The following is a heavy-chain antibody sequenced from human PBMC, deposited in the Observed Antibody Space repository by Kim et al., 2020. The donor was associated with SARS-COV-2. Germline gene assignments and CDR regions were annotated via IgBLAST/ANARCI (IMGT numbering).Heavy chain of an antibody. CDR1: GGSISSYY. J-gene: IGHJ3*02. D-gene: IGHD6-13*01. CDR2: IYYSGST. Sequence: SETLSLTCTVSGGSISSYYWSWIRQPPGKGLEWIGYIYYSGSTNYNPSLKSRVTISVDTSKNQFSLKLSSVTAADTAVYYCARASSSWYPNDFDIWGQGTMVTVSS. V-gene: IGHV4-59*13. CDR3: ARASSSWYPNDFDI.